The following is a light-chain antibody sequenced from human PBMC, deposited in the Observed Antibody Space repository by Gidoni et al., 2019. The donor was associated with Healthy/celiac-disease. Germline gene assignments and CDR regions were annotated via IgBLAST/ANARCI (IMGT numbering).Light chain of an antibody. J-gene: IGKJ5*01. CDR2: GAS. V-gene: IGKV3-20*01. CDR3: QQYGSSCT. CDR1: QSVSSSY. Sequence: DIVFTQSPGTLSLSPGERATLSCRASQSVSSSYLAWYQQKPGQAPRLLIYGASSRATGIPDRFSGSGSGTDFTLTISRLEPEDFAVYYCQQYGSSCTFGQGTRLEIK.